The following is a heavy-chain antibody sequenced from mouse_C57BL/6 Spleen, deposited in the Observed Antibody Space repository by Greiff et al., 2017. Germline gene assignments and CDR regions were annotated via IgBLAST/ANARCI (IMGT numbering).Heavy chain of an antibody. J-gene: IGHJ2*01. CDR3: ARSDSSGACDY. V-gene: IGHV1-64*01. CDR2: IHPNSGST. CDR1: GYTFTSYW. D-gene: IGHD3-2*02. Sequence: QVQLQQPGAELVKPGASVKLSCKASGYTFTSYWMHWVKQRPGQGLEWIGMIHPNSGSTNYNEKFKSKATLTVDKSSSTAYMQLSSLTSEDSAVYYCARSDSSGACDYWGQGTTLTVSS.